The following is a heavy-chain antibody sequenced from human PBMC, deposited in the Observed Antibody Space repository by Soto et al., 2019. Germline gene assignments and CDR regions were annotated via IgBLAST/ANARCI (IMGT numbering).Heavy chain of an antibody. CDR3: ARDGYCSGGSCYLRRCYYYYGMDV. CDR2: IIPIFGTA. D-gene: IGHD2-15*01. Sequence: QVQLVQSGAEVKKPGSSVKVSCKASGGTFSSYAISWVRQAPGQGLEWMGGIIPIFGTANYAQKFQGRVTITADKSTSTAYMELSSLRSEDTAVYYCARDGYCSGGSCYLRRCYYYYGMDVWGQGTTVTVSS. J-gene: IGHJ6*02. V-gene: IGHV1-69*06. CDR1: GGTFSSYA.